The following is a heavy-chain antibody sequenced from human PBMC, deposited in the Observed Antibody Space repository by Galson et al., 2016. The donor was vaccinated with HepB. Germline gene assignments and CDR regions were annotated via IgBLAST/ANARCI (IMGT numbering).Heavy chain of an antibody. V-gene: IGHV4/OR15-8*01. CDR1: GASISSNNW. D-gene: IGHD3-22*01. J-gene: IGHJ4*02. CDR3: ARVTGGCSSNSCYFY. CDR2: IHHAVGT. Sequence: SETLSLTCGVSGASISSNNWWTWVRQSPERGLEWIGEIHHAVGTNYNPSLRSRVTIEIDNSKNQFSLELTSVTAADTAVYYCARVTGGCSSNSCYFYWGQGTPVTVSS.